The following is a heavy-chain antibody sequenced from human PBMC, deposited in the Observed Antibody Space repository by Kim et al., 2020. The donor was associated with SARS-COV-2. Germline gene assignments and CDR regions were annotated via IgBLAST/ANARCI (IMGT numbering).Heavy chain of an antibody. CDR3: AREMSSSSWYYFDY. CDR2: ISSSSTI. CDR1: GFTFSSYS. V-gene: IGHV3-48*02. D-gene: IGHD6-13*01. J-gene: IGHJ4*02. Sequence: GGSLRLSCAASGFTFSSYSMNWVRQAPGKGLEWVSYISSSSTIYYADSVKGRFTISRDNAKNSLYLQMNSLRDEDTAVYYCAREMSSSSWYYFDYWGQGTLVTVSS.